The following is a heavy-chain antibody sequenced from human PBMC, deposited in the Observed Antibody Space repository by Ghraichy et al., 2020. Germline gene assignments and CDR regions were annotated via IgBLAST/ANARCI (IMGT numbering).Heavy chain of an antibody. V-gene: IGHV3-23*01. J-gene: IGHJ3*02. CDR3: AKRLRVQGVIIRHYAFDI. Sequence: GGSLRLSCAASGFTFSSYAMSWVRQAPGKGLEWVSAISGSGGSTYYADSVKGRFTISRDNSKNTLYLQMNSLRAEDTAVYYCAKRLRVQGVIIRHYAFDIWGQGTMVTVSS. D-gene: IGHD3-10*01. CDR2: ISGSGGST. CDR1: GFTFSSYA.